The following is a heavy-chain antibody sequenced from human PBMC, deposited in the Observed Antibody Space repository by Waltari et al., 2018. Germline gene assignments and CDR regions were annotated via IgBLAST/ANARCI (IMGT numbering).Heavy chain of an antibody. CDR2: ISTYNGNT. CDR1: GYTFTSYG. CDR3: AREAYDFLAGSGYYGLDV. D-gene: IGHD3-9*01. Sequence: VQSGAEVKRPGASVKVSCKASGYTFTSYGISWVRQAPGQGLEWMGWISTYNGNTHYAQNLQGRVTMTTDTSTSTAYMELRSLTSDDTAVYYCAREAYDFLAGSGYYGLDVWGQGTTVTVS. J-gene: IGHJ6*02. V-gene: IGHV1-18*04.